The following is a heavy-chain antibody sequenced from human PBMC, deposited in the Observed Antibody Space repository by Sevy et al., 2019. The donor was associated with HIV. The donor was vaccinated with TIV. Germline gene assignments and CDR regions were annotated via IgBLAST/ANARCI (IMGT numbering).Heavy chain of an antibody. CDR2: IYYSGST. Sequence: SETLSLTCTVSGGSISSGGYYWSWIRQHPGKGLEWIGYIYYSGSTYYNPSLKSRVTISVDTSKNQFSLKLSSVTAADTAVYYCAREMRYYDYVWGIDAFDIWGQGTMVTVSS. CDR3: AREMRYYDYVWGIDAFDI. D-gene: IGHD3-16*01. J-gene: IGHJ3*02. CDR1: GGSISSGGYY. V-gene: IGHV4-31*03.